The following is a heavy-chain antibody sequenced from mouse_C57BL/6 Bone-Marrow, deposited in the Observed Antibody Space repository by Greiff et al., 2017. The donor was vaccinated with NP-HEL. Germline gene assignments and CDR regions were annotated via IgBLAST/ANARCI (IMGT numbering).Heavy chain of an antibody. CDR2: IRNKANGYKT. CDR3: ARNKEKAWFAD. V-gene: IGHV7-3*01. Sequence: EVKVVESGGGLVQPGGSLSLSCAASGFTFTDYYMSWVRQPPGKALEWLGFIRNKANGYKTEYSASVKGRFTISRDNSQSILYIQMKDLRAEDSATYYCARNKEKAWFADWGKGTLVTGSA. CDR1: GFTFTDYY. J-gene: IGHJ3*01.